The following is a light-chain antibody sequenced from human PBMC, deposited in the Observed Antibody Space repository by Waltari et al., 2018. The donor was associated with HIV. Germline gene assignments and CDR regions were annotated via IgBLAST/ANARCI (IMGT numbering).Light chain of an antibody. J-gene: IGLJ2*01. V-gene: IGLV2-14*01. Sequence: QSALTQPASVSGSPGQSITISCIGTSSDVGGYNYVSWYQHHPAKAPKLLIYEVSNRPSGVSNRFSGSKSGNTASRTISGLQAEDEADYYCSSYTSTKVLFGGGTKLTVL. CDR3: SSYTSTKVL. CDR2: EVS. CDR1: SSDVGGYNY.